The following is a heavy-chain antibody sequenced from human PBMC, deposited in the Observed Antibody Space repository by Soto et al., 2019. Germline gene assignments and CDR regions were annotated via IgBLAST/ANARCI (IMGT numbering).Heavy chain of an antibody. D-gene: IGHD3-10*01. V-gene: IGHV3-21*01. Sequence: EVQLVESGGGLVKPGGSLRLSCAASGFTFSSYSMNWVRQAPGKGLEWVSSISSSSSYIYYADSVKGRFTISRDNAKNSLNLQMNSLRAEDTAVYYCARDLLWFGELGDWGQGTLVTVSS. CDR2: ISSSSSYI. CDR3: ARDLLWFGELGD. J-gene: IGHJ4*02. CDR1: GFTFSSYS.